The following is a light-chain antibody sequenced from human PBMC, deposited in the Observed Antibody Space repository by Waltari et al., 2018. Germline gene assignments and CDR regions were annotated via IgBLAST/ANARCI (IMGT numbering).Light chain of an antibody. CDR2: AAS. J-gene: IGKJ4*01. Sequence: DIQMTQSPSSLSASVADRVTITCRASQSISNYLNWYQQKPEKAPKLLIYAASSLQSGVPSRFSGSGSGTDFTLTISSLQPEDFATYYCQQSYSTPRLTFGGGTKVEIK. CDR3: QQSYSTPRLT. CDR1: QSISNY. V-gene: IGKV1-39*01.